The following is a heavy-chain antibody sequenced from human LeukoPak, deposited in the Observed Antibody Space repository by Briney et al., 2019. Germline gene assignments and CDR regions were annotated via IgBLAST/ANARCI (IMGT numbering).Heavy chain of an antibody. CDR2: INWNGGST. V-gene: IGHV3-20*04. D-gene: IGHD3-22*01. CDR3: ARDRIYYYDSSGYLDAFDI. J-gene: IGHJ3*02. CDR1: GFTFDDYG. Sequence: PGGSLRLSCAASGFTFDDYGMSWVRPAPGKGLEWVSGINWNGGSTGYADSVKGRFTISRDNAKNSLYLQMNSLRAEDTALYYCARDRIYYYDSSGYLDAFDIWGQGTMVTVSS.